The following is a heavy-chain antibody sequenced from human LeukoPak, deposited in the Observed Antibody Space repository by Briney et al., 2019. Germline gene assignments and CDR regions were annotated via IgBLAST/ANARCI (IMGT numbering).Heavy chain of an antibody. V-gene: IGHV3-48*04. CDR3: ARGSIRYSSSWYWFDP. D-gene: IGHD6-13*01. CDR2: ISSSSSTI. Sequence: GGSLRLSCAASGFTFSSYSMNWVRQAPGKGLEWVSYISSSSSTIYYADSVKGRFTISRDNAKNSLYLQMNSLRAEDTAVYYCARGSIRYSSSWYWFDPWGQGTLVTVSS. CDR1: GFTFSSYS. J-gene: IGHJ5*02.